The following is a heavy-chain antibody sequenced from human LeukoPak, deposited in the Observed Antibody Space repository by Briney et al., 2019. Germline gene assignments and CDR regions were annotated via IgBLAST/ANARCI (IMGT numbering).Heavy chain of an antibody. CDR1: GGSISSYY. CDR2: IYTSGST. J-gene: IGHJ6*03. Sequence: SETLSLTCTVSGGSISSYYWSWIRQPPGKGLEWIGSIYTSGSTNYNPSLKSRVTISVDTSKNQFSLKLSSVTAADTAVYYCARIGHYYSYMDVWGKGTTVTVSS. CDR3: ARIGHYYSYMDV. V-gene: IGHV4-4*09. D-gene: IGHD3-10*01.